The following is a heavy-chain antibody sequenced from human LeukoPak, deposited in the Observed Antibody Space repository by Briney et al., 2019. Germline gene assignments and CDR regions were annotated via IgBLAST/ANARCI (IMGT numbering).Heavy chain of an antibody. V-gene: IGHV3-7*01. CDR3: ARLKDAVTIFDC. Sequence: GGSLRLSCIASGFTFRNYWMSWVRQAPGKGLEWVASIKDDGSDKYYVDSVKGRSTLSRDNTKNSLSVQMSSLRAGDTAVYYCARLKDAVTIFDCWGQRILFTVSS. CDR2: IKDDGSDK. J-gene: IGHJ5*01. D-gene: IGHD4-17*01. CDR1: GFTFRNYW.